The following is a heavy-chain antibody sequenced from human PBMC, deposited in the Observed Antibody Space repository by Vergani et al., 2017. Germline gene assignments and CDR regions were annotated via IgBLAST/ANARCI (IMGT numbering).Heavy chain of an antibody. V-gene: IGHV4-59*01. Sequence: QVQLQESGPGLVKPSETLSLTCTVSGGSISSYYWSWIRQPPGKGLEWIGYIYYSGSTNYNPSLKRRVTISVDTSKNQFSLKLSSVTAADTAVYFWARFHIDSSGYEYDFDYWGQGTLVTVSS. D-gene: IGHD3-22*01. J-gene: IGHJ4*02. CDR1: GGSISSYY. CDR3: ARFHIDSSGYEYDFDY. CDR2: IYYSGST.